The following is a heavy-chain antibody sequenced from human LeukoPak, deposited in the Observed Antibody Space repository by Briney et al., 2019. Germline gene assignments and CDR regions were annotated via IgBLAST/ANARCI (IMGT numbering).Heavy chain of an antibody. CDR3: ARRAYYDSSGYHPTSGYFDL. Sequence: SETLSLTCSVTGGSMFSYYWNWIRQPPGKGLEWIGYIYSNGITKYSPSLRSRGTISFATSRNQFSLRLTSVTAADTAIYYCARRAYYDSSGYHPTSGYFDLWGRGTLVTVSS. V-gene: IGHV4-4*08. D-gene: IGHD3-22*01. CDR1: GGSMFSYY. CDR2: IYSNGIT. J-gene: IGHJ2*01.